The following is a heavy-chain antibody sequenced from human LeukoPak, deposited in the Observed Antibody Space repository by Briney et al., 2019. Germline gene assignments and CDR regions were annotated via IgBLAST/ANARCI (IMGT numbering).Heavy chain of an antibody. CDR3: ARLLRDWYFDL. D-gene: IGHD2-15*01. J-gene: IGHJ2*01. Sequence: SETLSLTCTVSGGSINSYYWSWIRQPPGKGLEWIGYIYYSGSTNYNPFLKSRVTISVDTSKNQFSLKLSSVTAADTAVYYCARLLRDWYFDLWGRGTLVTVSS. CDR2: IYYSGST. V-gene: IGHV4-59*01. CDR1: GGSINSYY.